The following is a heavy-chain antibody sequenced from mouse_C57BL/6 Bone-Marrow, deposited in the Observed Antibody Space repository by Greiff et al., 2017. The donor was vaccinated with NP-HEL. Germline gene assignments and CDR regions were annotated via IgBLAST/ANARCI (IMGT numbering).Heavy chain of an antibody. Sequence: QVQLQQSGPELVKPGASVKISCKASGYAFSSSWMNWVKQRPGKGLEWIGRIYPGDGDTNYNGKFKGKATLTADKSSSTAYMQLSSLTSEDSAVYFCASGRDSNSWFAYWGQGTLVTVSA. CDR1: GYAFSSSW. CDR2: IYPGDGDT. V-gene: IGHV1-82*01. D-gene: IGHD2-5*01. CDR3: ASGRDSNSWFAY. J-gene: IGHJ3*01.